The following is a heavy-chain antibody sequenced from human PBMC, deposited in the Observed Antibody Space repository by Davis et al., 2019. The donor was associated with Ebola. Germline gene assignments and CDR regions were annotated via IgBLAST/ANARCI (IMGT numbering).Heavy chain of an antibody. Sequence: GSLKISCAASGFTFSTCAMSWVRQAPGKGLEWVSAISGSGGSTFYADSVKGRFTISRDNSKNTLSLQMNSLRADDTAVYYCDARPCRGNTCYTWGEDVWGQGTTVTVSS. CDR1: GFTFSTCA. J-gene: IGHJ6*02. V-gene: IGHV3-23*01. D-gene: IGHD2-15*01. CDR3: DARPCRGNTCYTWGEDV. CDR2: ISGSGGST.